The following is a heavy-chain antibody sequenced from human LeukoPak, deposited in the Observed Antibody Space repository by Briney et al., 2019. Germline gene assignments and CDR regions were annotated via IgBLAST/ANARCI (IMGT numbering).Heavy chain of an antibody. Sequence: ASVKVSCKAFGYTFTGYYMHWVRQAPGQGLEWMGWINPNSGGTNYAQKFQGRVTMTRDTSISTAYMELSRLRSDDTAVYYCASTLQYYYDSSGYPDGFDIWGQGTMVTVSS. CDR3: ASTLQYYYDSSGYPDGFDI. CDR2: INPNSGGT. J-gene: IGHJ3*02. V-gene: IGHV1-2*02. D-gene: IGHD3-22*01. CDR1: GYTFTGYY.